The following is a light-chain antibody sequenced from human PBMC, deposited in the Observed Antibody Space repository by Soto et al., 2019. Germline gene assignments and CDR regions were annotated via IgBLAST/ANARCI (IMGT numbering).Light chain of an antibody. CDR3: QQDGKLPIT. CDR1: QSVSSY. J-gene: IGKJ5*01. V-gene: IGKV3-11*01. CDR2: DAS. Sequence: EIVLPHSSATLSLSQGARSTLSCRASQSVSSYLAWYQQKPGQAPRLLIYDASNRATGIPARFSGSGSGTEFTLTICSLEPEDFAVYYCQQDGKLPITFGQGTRLEIK.